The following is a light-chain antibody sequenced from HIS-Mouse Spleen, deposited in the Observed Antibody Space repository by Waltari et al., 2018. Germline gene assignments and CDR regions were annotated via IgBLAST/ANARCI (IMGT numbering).Light chain of an antibody. Sequence: QSALTQPPSASGSPGQSVTISCTGTSSDVVGYNYVSWYQQHPGQAPKLMIYEVSQRPSGVPDRFSGSKSGNTASLTVSGLQAEDEADYYCSSYAGSNNLVFGGGTKLTVL. CDR3: SSYAGSNNLV. V-gene: IGLV2-8*01. CDR1: SSDVVGYNY. CDR2: EVS. J-gene: IGLJ3*02.